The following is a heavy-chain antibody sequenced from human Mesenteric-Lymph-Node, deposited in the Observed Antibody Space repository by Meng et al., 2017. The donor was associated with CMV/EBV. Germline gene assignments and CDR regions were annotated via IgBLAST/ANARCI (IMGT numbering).Heavy chain of an antibody. CDR1: GASISNTTYY. V-gene: IGHV4-39*01. D-gene: IGHD3-22*01. CDR3: ARRGNYDSDYSEY. Sequence: QLQESGPGLVKTSDTPALSCIVSGASISNTTYYWTWIRQPPGKGLEWIGSVHHSGTTYYNPSLKGRLTISVDTSANLFSLRLTTVTAADTATYYCARRGNYDSDYSEYWGQGTLVTVSS. CDR2: VHHSGTT. J-gene: IGHJ4*02.